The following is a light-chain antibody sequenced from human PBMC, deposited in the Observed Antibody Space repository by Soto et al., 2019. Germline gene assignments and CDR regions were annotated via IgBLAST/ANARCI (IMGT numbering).Light chain of an antibody. CDR2: AAA. J-gene: IGKJ1*01. CDR3: QQSYSTTWT. CDR1: QNIERY. V-gene: IGKV1-39*01. Sequence: DIQMTPSPSSLSASIGDTITISRRASQNIERYLNWYQKKEGRAPQLLMFAAANLESGVPSRFRGSGSGTDFTLTISSLQPEDFATYSCQQSYSTTWTFGQGTRWIS.